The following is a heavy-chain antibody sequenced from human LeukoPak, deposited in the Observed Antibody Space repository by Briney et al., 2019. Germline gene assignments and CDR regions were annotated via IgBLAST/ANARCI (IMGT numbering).Heavy chain of an antibody. CDR1: GDSISTYY. V-gene: IGHV4-59*01. CDR2: IDYRGST. CDR3: ARERGPNNPDWYFDL. J-gene: IGHJ2*01. D-gene: IGHD1-14*01. Sequence: PSETLPLTCTVSGDSISTYYWSWIRQPPGKGLEWIAYIDYRGSTTYNPSLRSRVTISVDTSRNQFSLKLYSVTAADTAVYYCARERGPNNPDWYFDLWGRGTLVTVSS.